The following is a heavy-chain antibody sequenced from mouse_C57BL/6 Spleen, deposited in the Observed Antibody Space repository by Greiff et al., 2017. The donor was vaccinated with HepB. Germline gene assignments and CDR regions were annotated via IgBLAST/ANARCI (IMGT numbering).Heavy chain of an antibody. Sequence: DVKLQESGPGLVKPSQSLSLTCSVTGYSITSGYYWNWIRQFPGNKLEWMGYISYDGSNNYNPSLKNRISITRDTSKNQFFLKLNSVTTEDTATYYCARGDWAMDYWGQGTSVTVSS. CDR3: ARGDWAMDY. CDR2: ISYDGSN. CDR1: GYSITSGYY. V-gene: IGHV3-6*01. J-gene: IGHJ4*01.